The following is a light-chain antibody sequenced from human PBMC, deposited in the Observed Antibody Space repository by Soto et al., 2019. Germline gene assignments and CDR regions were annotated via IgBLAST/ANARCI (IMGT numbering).Light chain of an antibody. J-gene: IGKJ1*01. CDR2: GAS. CDR1: QGIGKD. CDR3: QQSYSNPTWT. V-gene: IGKV1-39*01. Sequence: IEMTQSPSSLSASVGYTVTITCRASQGIGKDLAWFQQRPGKAPKLLIYGASGLQSGVPSRFSGSGFGAEFTLTVSSLQPEDFATYYCQQSYSNPTWTFGQGTKVDI.